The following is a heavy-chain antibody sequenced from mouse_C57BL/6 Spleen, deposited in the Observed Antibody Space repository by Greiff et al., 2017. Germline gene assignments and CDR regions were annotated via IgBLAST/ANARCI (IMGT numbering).Heavy chain of an antibody. V-gene: IGHV1-20*01. CDR3: ARTGDDYSYWYFDV. CDR1: GFSFTGYF. D-gene: IGHD2-4*01. J-gene: IGHJ1*03. Sequence: VQLQQSGPELVKPGDSVKISCKASGFSFTGYFMNWVMQSHGKSLEWIGRINPYNGDTFYNQKFKGKATLTVDKSSSTAHMELRSLTSEDSAVYYCARTGDDYSYWYFDVWGTGTTVTVSS. CDR2: INPYNGDT.